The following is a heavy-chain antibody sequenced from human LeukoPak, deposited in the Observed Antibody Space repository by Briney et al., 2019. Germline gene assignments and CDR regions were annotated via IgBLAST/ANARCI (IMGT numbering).Heavy chain of an antibody. V-gene: IGHV3-7*01. CDR1: GFTFSTYW. CDR2: IKQDGSEK. D-gene: IGHD6-13*01. J-gene: IGHJ4*02. CDR3: ARDGGYSTNFDY. Sequence: GGSLRLSCAASGFTFSTYWMTWVRQAPGKGLEWVANIKQDGSEKYYVDSVKGRFTISRDNAKNSLYLQMNSLRAEDTAVYYCARDGGYSTNFDYWGQGTLITVSS.